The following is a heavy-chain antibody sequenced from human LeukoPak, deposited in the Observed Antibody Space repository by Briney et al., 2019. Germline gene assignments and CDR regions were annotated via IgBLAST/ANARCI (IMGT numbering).Heavy chain of an antibody. Sequence: GWSLRLSCAASGFTFSSYAMSWVRQAPGKGLEWVSAISGSGGSTYYADSVKGRFTISRANSKNTLYLQMNSLRAEDTAVYYCAKGRLELPDYWGQGTLVTVSS. CDR3: AKGRLELPDY. CDR1: GFTFSSYA. CDR2: ISGSGGST. J-gene: IGHJ4*02. D-gene: IGHD1-7*01. V-gene: IGHV3-23*01.